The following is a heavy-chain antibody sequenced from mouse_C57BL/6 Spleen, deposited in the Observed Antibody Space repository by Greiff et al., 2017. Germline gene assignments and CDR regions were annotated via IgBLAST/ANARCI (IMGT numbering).Heavy chain of an antibody. CDR1: GFTFSSYT. V-gene: IGHV5-9*01. Sequence: EVKVVESGGGLVKPGGSLKLSCAASGFTFSSYTMSWVRQTPEQRLEWVATISGGGGNTYYPDSVKGRFTISRDNAKNTLYLQMSSLRSEDTALYYCARQLGHYAMDYWGQGTSVTVSS. J-gene: IGHJ4*01. CDR2: ISGGGGNT. CDR3: ARQLGHYAMDY.